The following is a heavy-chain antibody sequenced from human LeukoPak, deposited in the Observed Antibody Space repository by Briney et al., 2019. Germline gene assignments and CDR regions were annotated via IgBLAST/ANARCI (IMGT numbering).Heavy chain of an antibody. CDR3: ASRITGTGHDAFDI. CDR1: GFSFNTYG. Sequence: GGSLRLSCAVSGFSFNTYGMHWVRQAPGKGLEWVAFIRYDAINKYYADSVKGRFTISRDNSKNTVYLQMNSLRTEDTAVYYCASRITGTGHDAFDIWGQGTMVTVSS. J-gene: IGHJ3*02. CDR2: IRYDAINK. V-gene: IGHV3-30*02. D-gene: IGHD1-20*01.